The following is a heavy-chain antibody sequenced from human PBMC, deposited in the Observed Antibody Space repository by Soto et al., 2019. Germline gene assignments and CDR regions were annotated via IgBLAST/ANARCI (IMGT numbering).Heavy chain of an antibody. V-gene: IGHV1-18*01. Sequence: ASVKASCKTSGYTFTSYGISWVRQAPGQGLEWMGWISAYNGNTNYAQRLQGRVTMTTDTSTTTAYMELRSLKSDDTAVYYCARVTPSSRAAEPWGQGTLVTVSS. D-gene: IGHD6-13*01. CDR2: ISAYNGNT. CDR1: GYTFTSYG. J-gene: IGHJ4*02. CDR3: ARVTPSSRAAEP.